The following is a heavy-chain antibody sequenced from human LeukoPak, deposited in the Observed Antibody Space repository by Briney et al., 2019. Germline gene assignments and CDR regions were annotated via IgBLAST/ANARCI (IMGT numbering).Heavy chain of an antibody. CDR3: ARLVDYGDNSFDY. D-gene: IGHD4-17*01. CDR1: GGSISSYY. J-gene: IGHJ4*02. Sequence: ASETLSLTCTVSGGSISSYYWSWIRQPPGKGLEWIGYIYYSGSTNYNPSLKSRVTISVDTSKNQFSLKLSSVTAADTAVYYCARLVDYGDNSFDYWGQGTLVTVSS. CDR2: IYYSGST. V-gene: IGHV4-59*08.